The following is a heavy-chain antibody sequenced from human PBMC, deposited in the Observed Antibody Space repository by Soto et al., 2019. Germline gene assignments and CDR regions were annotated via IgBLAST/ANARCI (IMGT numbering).Heavy chain of an antibody. CDR3: AKSRDEGSGWYYNGVDS. CDR2: ISYDGTTN. Sequence: QLVESGGGVVQPGESLRLSCAASGFSFNIYGMHWVRQAPGKGLEWLTYISYDGTTNYYADSVKGRFTVSRDNSRYTVSLQIKGLRTEDTALYYCAKSRDEGSGWYYNGVDSWGQGTLVSVSS. CDR1: GFSFNIYG. J-gene: IGHJ5*01. V-gene: IGHV3-30*18. D-gene: IGHD6-19*01.